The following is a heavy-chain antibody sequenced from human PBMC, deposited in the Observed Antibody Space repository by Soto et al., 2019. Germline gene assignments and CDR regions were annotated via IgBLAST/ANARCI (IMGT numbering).Heavy chain of an antibody. CDR1: GFTFRNYA. CDR2: ITGAGDT. V-gene: IGHV3-23*01. Sequence: EVQLLESGGGLVQPGGSLRLLCAASGFTFRNYAMTWVRQAPGKGLEWVSTITGAGDTYFADTVKGRFTISRDISKSTLFLQMDSLRAEDPAVYSCARTDKYDSQSTGWATRFDSWGQGTLVTVSS. D-gene: IGHD2-8*02. J-gene: IGHJ4*02. CDR3: ARTDKYDSQSTGWATRFDS.